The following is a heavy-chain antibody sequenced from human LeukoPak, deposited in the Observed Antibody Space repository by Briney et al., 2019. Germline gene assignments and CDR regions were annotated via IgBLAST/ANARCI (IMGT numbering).Heavy chain of an antibody. V-gene: IGHV4-31*03. CDR1: GGSISSGGYY. J-gene: IGHJ3*02. D-gene: IGHD1-26*01. CDR2: IYYSGST. Sequence: SETLSLTCTVSGGSISSGGYYWSWIRQHPGKGLEWIGYIYYSGSTYYNPSLKSRVTISVDTSKDQFSLKLSSVTAADTAVYYCARGRPIVGATTMTAFDIWGQGTMVTVSS. CDR3: ARGRPIVGATTMTAFDI.